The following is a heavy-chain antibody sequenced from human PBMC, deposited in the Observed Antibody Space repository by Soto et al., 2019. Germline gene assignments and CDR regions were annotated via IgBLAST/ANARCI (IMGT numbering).Heavy chain of an antibody. D-gene: IGHD2-2*01. CDR2: IKQDGSEK. CDR1: GFTFSSYW. V-gene: IGHV3-7*01. J-gene: IGHJ6*03. CDR3: ARGRRVVVVPAAIRYYYYYMDV. Sequence: PGGSLRLSCAASGFTFSSYWMSWVRQAPGKGLEWVANIKQDGSEKYYVDSVKGRFTISRDNAKNSLYLQMNSLRAEDTAVYYCARGRRVVVVPAAIRYYYYYMDVWGKGTTVTVSS.